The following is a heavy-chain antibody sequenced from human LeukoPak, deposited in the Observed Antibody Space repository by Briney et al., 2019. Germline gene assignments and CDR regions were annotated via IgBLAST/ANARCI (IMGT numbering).Heavy chain of an antibody. CDR1: GYTFSSYG. Sequence: ASVTVSCKASGYTFSSYGITWVRQAPRQGLEWMGWISAYNGNTNYAQKIQDRVTMTTDTYTSTAYMELRRLRADDTAVYYCAREEYVWGSYRDVDYWGQGTLVTVSS. CDR3: AREEYVWGSYRDVDY. D-gene: IGHD3-16*02. CDR2: ISAYNGNT. V-gene: IGHV1-18*01. J-gene: IGHJ4*02.